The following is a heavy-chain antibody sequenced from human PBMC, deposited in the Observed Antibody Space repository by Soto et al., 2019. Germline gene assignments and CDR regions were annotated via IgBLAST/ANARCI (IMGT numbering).Heavy chain of an antibody. CDR1: GYSFTSYW. CDR2: IDPSDCYT. J-gene: IGHJ5*02. D-gene: IGHD6-13*01. CDR3: ARRGYRSGS. Sequence: EVQLVQSGAEVKKPGESLRISCKGSGYSFTSYWINWVRQMPGKGLEWMGGIDPSDCYTNYSPTFQDHVPISADKSINAAYLQWSRLTPSDTGLYYCARRGYRSGSWGQGTLVTVAS. V-gene: IGHV5-10-1*01.